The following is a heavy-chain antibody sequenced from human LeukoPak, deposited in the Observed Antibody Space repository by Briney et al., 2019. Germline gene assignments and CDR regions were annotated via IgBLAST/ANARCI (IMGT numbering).Heavy chain of an antibody. CDR2: IYTSGST. CDR1: GGSISSSSYY. V-gene: IGHV4-39*07. J-gene: IGHJ4*02. D-gene: IGHD6-19*01. CDR3: ARDRHSSGWYPFDY. Sequence: SETLSLTCTVSGGSISSSSYYWGWIRQPPGKGLEWIGRIYTSGSTNYNPSLKSRVAISVDTSKNQFSLKLSSVTAADTAVYYCARDRHSSGWYPFDYWGQGALVTVSS.